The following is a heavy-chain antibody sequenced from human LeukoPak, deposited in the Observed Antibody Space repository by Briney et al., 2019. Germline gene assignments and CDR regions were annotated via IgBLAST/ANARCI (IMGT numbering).Heavy chain of an antibody. J-gene: IGHJ4*02. Sequence: AGESLRLSCEASGFTFRSYAMSWVRQAPGKGLEWVSVVTDSGGTTFYADSVKGRFTISRDNSKNTLYLQMNSLSAEDSAIYYCAKLWRGSYPRYFDYWGQGALVTVSS. D-gene: IGHD1-26*01. CDR3: AKLWRGSYPRYFDY. CDR1: GFTFRSYA. CDR2: VTDSGGTT. V-gene: IGHV3-23*01.